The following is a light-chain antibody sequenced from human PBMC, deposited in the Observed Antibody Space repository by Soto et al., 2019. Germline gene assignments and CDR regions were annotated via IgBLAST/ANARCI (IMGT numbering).Light chain of an antibody. CDR2: EVS. CDR3: SSFTSSTTYV. V-gene: IGLV2-14*01. CDR1: SSDVGGYNY. Sequence: QSALTQPAFVSASPVQSITIYCTGTSSDVGGYNYVSWYQQHPGTSPKLMIYEVSNRPSGVSGRFCGSKSGNTASLPISGLQAYDEASYYCSSFTSSTTYVFGTGTKLTVL. J-gene: IGLJ1*01.